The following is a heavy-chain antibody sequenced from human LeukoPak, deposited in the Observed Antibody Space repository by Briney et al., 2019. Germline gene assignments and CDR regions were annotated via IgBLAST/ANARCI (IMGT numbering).Heavy chain of an antibody. CDR1: GFSFSSHG. Sequence: GGSLRLSCAGSGFSFSSHGMNWVRQAPGKGLEWVSGICPSGDITYYTDSVRGRFPISRDNFKNTLSLQVNSLRADDTAVYYCAKDPYSSPYYGPGYLGQGTLVTVSS. D-gene: IGHD6-19*01. CDR3: AKDPYSSPYYGPGY. J-gene: IGHJ4*02. CDR2: ICPSGDIT. V-gene: IGHV3-23*01.